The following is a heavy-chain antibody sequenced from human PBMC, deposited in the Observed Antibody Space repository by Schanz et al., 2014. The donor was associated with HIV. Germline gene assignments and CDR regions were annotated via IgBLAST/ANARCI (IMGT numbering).Heavy chain of an antibody. J-gene: IGHJ6*02. D-gene: IGHD5-18*01. Sequence: EVQLLESGGGLVQPGGSLRLSCAASGFTFSDHYMDWVRQAPGKGLEWVARSRVKSDSYATEYAASVTGRFTISRDDSKNSVYLQMNSLNIEDTAVYYCRGYRFYYGVDFWGQGTTVTVS. CDR1: GFTFSDHY. CDR2: SRVKSDSYAT. CDR3: RGYRFYYGVDF. V-gene: IGHV3-72*01.